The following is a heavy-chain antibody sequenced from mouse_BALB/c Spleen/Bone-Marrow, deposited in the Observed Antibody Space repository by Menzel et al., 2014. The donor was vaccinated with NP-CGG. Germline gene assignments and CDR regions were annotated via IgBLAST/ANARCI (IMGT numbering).Heavy chain of an antibody. CDR3: TRSNYGYWYFDV. CDR1: GYTFSNYY. CDR2: SNPSNGGS. D-gene: IGHD1-1*01. J-gene: IGHJ1*01. Sequence: QLQQSGAELVKPGASVKLSCKASGYTFSNYYMYWVKQRPGQGLEWIGESNPSNGGSNFNEKFKSKATLTVDKSSSTAYMQLSSLTSEDSAVYYCTRSNYGYWYFDVWGAGTTVTVSS. V-gene: IGHV1S81*02.